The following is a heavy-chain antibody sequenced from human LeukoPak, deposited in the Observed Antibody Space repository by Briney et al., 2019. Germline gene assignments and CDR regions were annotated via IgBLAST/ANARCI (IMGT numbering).Heavy chain of an antibody. CDR1: GFTVSNYW. D-gene: IGHD3-3*01. V-gene: IGHV3-74*01. Sequence: GSLRLSCAASGFTVSNYWMHWVRQAPGKGLVWVSRINSLGSSTNYADSVKGRFTISRDSARNTLYLQMNSLRAEDTAVYYCAGDLGFWSGSAVLWGRGTLVTVSS. J-gene: IGHJ2*01. CDR2: INSLGSST. CDR3: AGDLGFWSGSAVL.